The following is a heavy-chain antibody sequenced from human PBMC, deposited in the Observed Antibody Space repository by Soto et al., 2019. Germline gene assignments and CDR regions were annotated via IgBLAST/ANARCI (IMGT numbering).Heavy chain of an antibody. Sequence: ASVKVSCKTSGYTFTSYGISWVRQAPGQGLEWMGWISAYNGNTNYAQKLQGRVTMTTDTSTSTAYMELRSLRSDDTAVYYCARDRSYSTPYYYDYWGQGTLVTVSS. CDR2: ISAYNGNT. J-gene: IGHJ4*02. CDR1: GYTFTSYG. CDR3: ARDRSYSTPYYYDY. V-gene: IGHV1-18*01. D-gene: IGHD6-13*01.